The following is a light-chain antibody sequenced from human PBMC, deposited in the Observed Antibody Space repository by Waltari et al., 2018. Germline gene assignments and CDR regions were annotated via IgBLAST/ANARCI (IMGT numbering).Light chain of an antibody. V-gene: IGLV3-10*01. CDR2: EDS. CDR3: YSTDSSDNHRV. CDR1: ALPKKY. Sequence: SYELTQPPSVSVSPGQTARITCSGAALPKKYAYWYQQKSGQAPGLVIYEDSKRPSGIPERFSGSSSGTMATLTISGAQVEDEADYYCYSTDSSDNHRVFGGGTKLTVL. J-gene: IGLJ3*02.